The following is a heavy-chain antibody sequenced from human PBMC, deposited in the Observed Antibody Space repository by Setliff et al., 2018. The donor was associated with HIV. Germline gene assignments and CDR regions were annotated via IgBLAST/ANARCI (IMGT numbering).Heavy chain of an antibody. CDR1: GYSLTSFD. D-gene: IGHD6-13*01. CDR3: AREVASYSSRFDAFDV. Sequence: ASVKVSCKASGYSLTSFDINWVRQAPGQGLEWMGGIIPILGIANYAQKFQGRVTITADKSTSTAYMELSNLRSEDTAVYYCAREVASYSSRFDAFDVWGQGTTVTVSS. CDR2: IIPILGIA. V-gene: IGHV1-69*10. J-gene: IGHJ3*01.